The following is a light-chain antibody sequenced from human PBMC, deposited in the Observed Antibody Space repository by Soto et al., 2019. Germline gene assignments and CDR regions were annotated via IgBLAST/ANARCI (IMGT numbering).Light chain of an antibody. CDR3: SSYTGSSTFV. V-gene: IGLV2-14*01. CDR1: SSDVGGYDY. Sequence: QSALTQPASVSGSPGQSITISCTGTSSDVGGYDYVSWYQQLPGKAPKLLIYDVNNRPSGVSHRFSGSKSGNTASLPISGLQAEDEADYYCSSYTGSSTFVFGTGTKVTLL. CDR2: DVN. J-gene: IGLJ1*01.